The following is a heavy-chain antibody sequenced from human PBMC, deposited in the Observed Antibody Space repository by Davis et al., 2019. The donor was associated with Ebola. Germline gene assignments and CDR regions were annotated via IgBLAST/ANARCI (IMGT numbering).Heavy chain of an antibody. CDR3: ARDGYYDSSGYSGGYFDY. V-gene: IGHV3-11*04. CDR2: ISSSGSTI. CDR1: GGSISSSSYY. J-gene: IGHJ4*02. Sequence: PSETLSLTCTVSGGSISSSSYYWGWIRQAPGKGLEWVSYISSSGSTIYYADSVKGRFTISRDNSKNTLYLQMNSLRAEDTAVYYCARDGYYDSSGYSGGYFDYWGQGTLVTVSS. D-gene: IGHD3-22*01.